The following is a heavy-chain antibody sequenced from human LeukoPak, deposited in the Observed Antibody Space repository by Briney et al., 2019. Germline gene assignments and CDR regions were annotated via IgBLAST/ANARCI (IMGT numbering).Heavy chain of an antibody. CDR3: ARRGIAAAGKYRRLAEYFQH. CDR2: IYTSGST. D-gene: IGHD6-13*01. J-gene: IGHJ1*01. CDR1: GGSISSGSYY. Sequence: PSETLSLTCTVSGGSISSGSYYWSWIRQPAGKGLEWIGRIYTSGSTNYNPSLKSRVTISVDTSKNQFSLKLSSVTAADTAVYYCARRGIAAAGKYRRLAEYFQHWGQGTLVTVSS. V-gene: IGHV4-61*02.